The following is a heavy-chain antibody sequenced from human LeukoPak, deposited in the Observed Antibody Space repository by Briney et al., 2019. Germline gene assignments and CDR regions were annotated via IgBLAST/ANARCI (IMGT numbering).Heavy chain of an antibody. CDR1: GYTFTSYG. D-gene: IGHD3-10*01. Sequence: ASVKVSCKASGYTFTSYGISWVRQAPGQGLEWMGWISAYNGNTNYAQKLQGRVTMTTDTSTSTAYMELGSLRSDDTAVYYCAIAPGGYYYGMDVWGQGTTVTVSS. CDR3: AIAPGGYYYGMDV. J-gene: IGHJ6*02. CDR2: ISAYNGNT. V-gene: IGHV1-18*01.